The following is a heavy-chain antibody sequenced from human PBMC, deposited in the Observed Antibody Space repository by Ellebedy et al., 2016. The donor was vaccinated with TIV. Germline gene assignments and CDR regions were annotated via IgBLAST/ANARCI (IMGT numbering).Heavy chain of an antibody. J-gene: IGHJ4*02. D-gene: IGHD2-15*01. Sequence: SETLSLTCTVSGSSISDYYWTWIRQPPGRGLEWIGFVYDTLGSSTSSPSLKSRVSISVSTSKSQSSLRLKSVTAADTAVYYCARHAVVPTPGFEYWGPGALVTVSS. CDR1: GSSISDYY. V-gene: IGHV4-59*08. CDR3: ARHAVVPTPGFEY. CDR2: VYDTLGSS.